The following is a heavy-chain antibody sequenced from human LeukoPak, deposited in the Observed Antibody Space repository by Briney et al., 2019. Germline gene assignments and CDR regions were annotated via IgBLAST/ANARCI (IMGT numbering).Heavy chain of an antibody. CDR2: IYYSGST. Sequence: PSETLSLTCTVSGGSISSGGYYWSWIRQHPGKGLERIGYIYYSGSTYYNPSLKSLVTISVDTSKHQFSLKLSSVTAADTAVYYCARGVVYALFDYWGQGTLVTVSS. J-gene: IGHJ4*02. D-gene: IGHD2-8*02. CDR1: GGSISSGGYY. V-gene: IGHV4-31*01. CDR3: ARGVVYALFDY.